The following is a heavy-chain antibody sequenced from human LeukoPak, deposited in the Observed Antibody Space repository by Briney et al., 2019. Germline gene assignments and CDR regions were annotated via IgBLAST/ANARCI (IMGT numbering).Heavy chain of an antibody. CDR2: IYYSGST. CDR3: ASRRMVYATKKGGFDY. V-gene: IGHV4-59*12. Sequence: PSETLSLTCTVSGGSISSYYWSWIRQPPGKGLEWIGYIYYSGSTNYNPSLKSRVTISVDTSKNQFSLKLSSVTAADTAVYYCASRRMVYATKKGGFDYWGQGTLVTVSS. CDR1: GGSISSYY. J-gene: IGHJ4*02. D-gene: IGHD2-8*01.